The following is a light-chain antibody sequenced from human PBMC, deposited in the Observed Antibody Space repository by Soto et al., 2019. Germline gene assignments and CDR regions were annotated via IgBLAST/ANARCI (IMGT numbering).Light chain of an antibody. V-gene: IGKV1-39*01. J-gene: IGKJ2*01. CDR3: QQTNSSPHT. Sequence: DLQMTQSPSSVSASVGDRVTITCRASQSISSYLNWYQQKPGKAPKLLIYAASSLQSGVPSRFSGSGSGTDFTLTISSLQPEDFATYYCQQTNSSPHTFGQGTKLEIK. CDR1: QSISSY. CDR2: AAS.